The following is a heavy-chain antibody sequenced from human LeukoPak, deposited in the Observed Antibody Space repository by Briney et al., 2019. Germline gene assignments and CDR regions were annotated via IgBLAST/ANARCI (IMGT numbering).Heavy chain of an antibody. Sequence: SETLSLTCTVSGGSISSSSYYWGWIRQPPGKGLEWIGSIYYSGSTYYNPSLKSRVTISVDTSRNQFSLKLSSVTAADTAVYYCARVTGYRIEDYFDYWGQGTLVTVSS. D-gene: IGHD6-13*01. CDR1: GGSISSSSYY. CDR3: ARVTGYRIEDYFDY. V-gene: IGHV4-39*07. CDR2: IYYSGST. J-gene: IGHJ4*02.